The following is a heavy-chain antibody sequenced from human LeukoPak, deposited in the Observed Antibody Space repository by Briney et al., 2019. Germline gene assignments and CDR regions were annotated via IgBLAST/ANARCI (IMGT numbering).Heavy chain of an antibody. CDR1: GFTFSSNW. Sequence: GGSLRLSCATSGFTFSSNWMSWVRHAPGRGLEWVANIKPDGSAEYYAASVKGRFTVSRDNAKNSLYLQMNSLRAEDTAVYYCAREHLWSGYSCGMDVWGQGTTVTVSS. J-gene: IGHJ6*02. CDR2: IKPDGSAE. V-gene: IGHV3-7*01. CDR3: AREHLWSGYSCGMDV. D-gene: IGHD3-3*01.